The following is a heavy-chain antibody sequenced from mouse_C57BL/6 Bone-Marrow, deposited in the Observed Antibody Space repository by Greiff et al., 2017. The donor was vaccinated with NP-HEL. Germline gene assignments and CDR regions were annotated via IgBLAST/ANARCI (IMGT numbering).Heavy chain of an antibody. CDR2: ISGGGGNT. Sequence: EVKLVESGGGLVKPGGSLKLSCAASGFTFSSYTMSWVRQTPEKRLEWVATISGGGGNTYYPDSVKGRFTISRDNAKKTLYLQMSSLRSEDTALYYCARQAVVFDYWGQGTTLTVSS. CDR1: GFTFSSYT. J-gene: IGHJ2*01. D-gene: IGHD1-1*01. V-gene: IGHV5-9*01. CDR3: ARQAVVFDY.